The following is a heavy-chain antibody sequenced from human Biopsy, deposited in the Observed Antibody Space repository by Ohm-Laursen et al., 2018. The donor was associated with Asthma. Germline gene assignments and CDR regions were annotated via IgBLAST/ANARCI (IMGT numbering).Heavy chain of an antibody. CDR1: GFVFSQCG. CDR3: ARTFHFWSPYHAEHYQL. CDR2: IKHDGTEK. D-gene: IGHD3-3*02. Sequence: SLRLSCAASGFVFSQCGMHWVRQGPGKGLEWVANIKHDGTEKNHVDSLKGRFTISRDNAKNSLYLQMNSLRAEDTAVYYCARTFHFWSPYHAEHYQLWGQGTLVTVPS. V-gene: IGHV3-7*01. J-gene: IGHJ1*01.